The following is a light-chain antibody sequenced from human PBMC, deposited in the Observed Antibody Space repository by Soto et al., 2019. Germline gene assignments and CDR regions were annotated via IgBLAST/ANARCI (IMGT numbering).Light chain of an antibody. V-gene: IGLV2-14*01. J-gene: IGLJ2*01. CDR3: SSYTSNSTVI. Sequence: QSALTQPASVSGSPGQSITISCTGTSSDVGGYNYVSWYHQHPGKAPKLMMYEVSNRPSGVSNRFSGSKSGNTASLTISGLQAEDEGDYYCSSYTSNSTVIIGGGTKLTVL. CDR1: SSDVGGYNY. CDR2: EVS.